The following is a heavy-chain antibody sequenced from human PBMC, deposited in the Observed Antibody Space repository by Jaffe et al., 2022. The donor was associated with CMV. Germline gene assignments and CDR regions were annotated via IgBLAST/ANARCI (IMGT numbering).Heavy chain of an antibody. CDR2: TYYRSKWYN. Sequence: QVQLQQSGPGLVKPSQTLSLTCAISGDSVSSNSAAWNWIRQSPSRGLEWLGRTYYRSKWYNDYAVSVKSRITINPDTSKNQFSLQLNSVTPEDTAVYYCARDIYYCSGGSCYWVNFDYWGQGTLVTVSS. V-gene: IGHV6-1*01. J-gene: IGHJ4*02. D-gene: IGHD2-15*01. CDR3: ARDIYYCSGGSCYWVNFDY. CDR1: GDSVSSNSAA.